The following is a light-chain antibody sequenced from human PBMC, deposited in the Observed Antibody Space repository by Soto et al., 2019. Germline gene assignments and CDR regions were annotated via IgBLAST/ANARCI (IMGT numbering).Light chain of an antibody. CDR2: EVS. Sequence: QSVLTQPPSASGSPGQSGPISCTGTSSDVGGYNYVSWYQQHPGKAPKLMIYEVSKRPSGVPDRFSGSKSGNTASLTVPGLQAEDEADYYCSSYAGSNNLGVFGTGTKVTVL. CDR3: SSYAGSNNLGV. J-gene: IGLJ1*01. V-gene: IGLV2-8*01. CDR1: SSDVGGYNY.